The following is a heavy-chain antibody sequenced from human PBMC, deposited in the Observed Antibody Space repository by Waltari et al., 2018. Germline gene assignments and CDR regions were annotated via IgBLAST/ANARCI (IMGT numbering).Heavy chain of an antibody. D-gene: IGHD6-25*01. CDR2: LYYSGGT. Sequence: QLQLQESGPGLVKPSETLSLTCTVPGGSISSSSHYCGWVRQPPGKGLEWIGSLYYSGGTYYNPSLKSRVTISVDTFKNQFSLKLSSVTAAGTAVYYCARPTFLSSGAPRSFDYWGQGALVTVSS. CDR3: ARPTFLSSGAPRSFDY. CDR1: GGSISSSSHY. V-gene: IGHV4-39*01. J-gene: IGHJ4*02.